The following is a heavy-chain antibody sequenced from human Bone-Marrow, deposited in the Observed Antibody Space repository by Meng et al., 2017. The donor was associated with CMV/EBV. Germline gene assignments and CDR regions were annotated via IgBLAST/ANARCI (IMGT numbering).Heavy chain of an antibody. CDR2: INPNSGGT. Sequence: GESLKISCKASGYIFTAYFMHWVRQAPGQGLEWMGWINPNSGGTNYAQKFQGRVTMTRDTSISTAYMELSRLRSDDTAVYYCARTCSGGSCYSGYGMDVWGQGTTVTVSS. V-gene: IGHV1-2*02. CDR1: GYIFTAYF. CDR3: ARTCSGGSCYSGYGMDV. J-gene: IGHJ6*02. D-gene: IGHD2-15*01.